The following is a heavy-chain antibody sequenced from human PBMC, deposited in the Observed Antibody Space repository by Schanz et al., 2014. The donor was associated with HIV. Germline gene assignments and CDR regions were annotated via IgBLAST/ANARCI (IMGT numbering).Heavy chain of an antibody. D-gene: IGHD6-6*01. CDR2: IKQDGSEK. CDR1: GFTFSRYW. CDR3: ASTEFPYSSSSDYYYGMDV. V-gene: IGHV3-7*01. Sequence: EVQLVESGGGLVQPGGSLRLSCAASGFTFSRYWMSWVRQAPGKGLEWVANIKQDGSEKHYVASVKGRFTISRDNSKKTLYLQMNSLRAGDTAVYYCASTEFPYSSSSDYYYGMDVWGQGTTVTVSS. J-gene: IGHJ6*02.